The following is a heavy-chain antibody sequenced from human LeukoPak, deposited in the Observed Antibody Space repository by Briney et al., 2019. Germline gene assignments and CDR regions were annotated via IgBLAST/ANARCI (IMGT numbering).Heavy chain of an antibody. CDR3: AKSSSGRTPISRCEY. CDR2: ISYDGSNK. Sequence: PGGSLRVSCADSGFSFSSYGMYWVRQAPGKGLEWVAVISYDGSNKYYADSVNGRFTISRDNSKNTLSLQMNSMRAEDTAGYYCAKSSSGRTPISRCEYRGQGTLVTVSS. J-gene: IGHJ4*02. V-gene: IGHV3-30*18. D-gene: IGHD1-26*01. CDR1: GFSFSSYG.